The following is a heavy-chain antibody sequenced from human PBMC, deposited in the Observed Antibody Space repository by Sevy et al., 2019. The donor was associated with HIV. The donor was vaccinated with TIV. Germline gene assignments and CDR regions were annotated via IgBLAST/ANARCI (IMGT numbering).Heavy chain of an antibody. CDR1: GFSFRNFG. V-gene: IGHV3-30*03. J-gene: IGHJ4*02. CDR2: LSFDGVTK. CDR3: AREGEWELEEVDY. Sequence: GGSLRLSCAASGFSFRNFGMHWVRQAPGKGLEGLPLLSFDGVTKYYGDSVKGRFTISRDNAKNSLYLQMNSLRAEDTAVYYCAREGEWELEEVDYWGQGTLVTVSS. D-gene: IGHD1-26*01.